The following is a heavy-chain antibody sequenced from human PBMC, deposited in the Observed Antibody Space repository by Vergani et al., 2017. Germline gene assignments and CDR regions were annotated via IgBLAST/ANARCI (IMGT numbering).Heavy chain of an antibody. J-gene: IGHJ4*02. CDR2: LTGGGGRT. V-gene: IGHV3-23*01. Sequence: EVQLLESGGSLKQPGGSVRLSCAASGFTFSTYAMHWVRQAPGKGLEWVSALTGGGGRTYYADSFKGRFIISRDNSRDTLYLQMNSLRPEDPATYYCVKDAGSYENFFDSWGQGTLVTVSS. D-gene: IGHD1-26*01. CDR1: GFTFSTYA. CDR3: VKDAGSYENFFDS.